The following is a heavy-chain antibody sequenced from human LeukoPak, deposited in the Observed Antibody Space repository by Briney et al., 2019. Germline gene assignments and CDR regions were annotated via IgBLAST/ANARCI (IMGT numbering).Heavy chain of an antibody. Sequence: GGSLRLSCAASGFTFSSYEMNWVRQAPGKGLEWVSYISSSGSTIYYADSVKGRFTISRDNAKNSLYLQMNSLRAEDTAVYYCAKEEGYSHFDYWGQGTLVTVSS. CDR3: AKEEGYSHFDY. V-gene: IGHV3-48*03. CDR1: GFTFSSYE. D-gene: IGHD5-18*01. CDR2: ISSSGSTI. J-gene: IGHJ4*02.